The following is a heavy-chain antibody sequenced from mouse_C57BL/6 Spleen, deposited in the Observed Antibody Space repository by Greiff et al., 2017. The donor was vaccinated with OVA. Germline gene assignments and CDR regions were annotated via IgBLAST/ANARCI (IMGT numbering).Heavy chain of an antibody. CDR2: ISSGGSYT. D-gene: IGHD1-1*01. V-gene: IGHV5-6*02. CDR3: ARRITTVVATDAMDY. Sequence: EVKLVESGGDLVKPGGSLKLSCAASGFTFSSYGMSWVRQTPDKRLEWVATISSGGSYTYYPDSVKGRFTISRDNAKNTLYLQMSSLKSEDTATYYCARRITTVVATDAMDYWGQGTSVTVSS. J-gene: IGHJ4*01. CDR1: GFTFSSYG.